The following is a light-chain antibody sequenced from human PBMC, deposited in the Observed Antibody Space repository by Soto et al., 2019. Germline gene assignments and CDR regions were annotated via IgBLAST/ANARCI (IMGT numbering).Light chain of an antibody. V-gene: IGLV1-44*01. CDR1: SSNIGINT. Sequence: QSVLTQPPSASGTPGQRVTISCSGSSSNIGINTVNWYQQLPGAAPKLLIYGNSQRPLGVPVRFSGSKSGTSASLAISGLQSEDEADYYCAAWDDSLYVFGPGTKVTVL. J-gene: IGLJ1*01. CDR2: GNS. CDR3: AAWDDSLYV.